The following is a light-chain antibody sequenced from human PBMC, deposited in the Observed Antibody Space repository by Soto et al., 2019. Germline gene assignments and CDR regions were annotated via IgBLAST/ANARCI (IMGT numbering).Light chain of an antibody. J-gene: IGKJ3*01. CDR2: AAS. Sequence: DIQMTQSPTSLSASVGDRVTITCRASQGIRNFVAWYQQKPGKAPKLLIYAASTLQSGVPSPFSGSGSGTDFTLTINRLQPEDVATYSCQKYSSVPVFGPGTKVEIK. CDR3: QKYSSVPV. V-gene: IGKV1-27*01. CDR1: QGIRNF.